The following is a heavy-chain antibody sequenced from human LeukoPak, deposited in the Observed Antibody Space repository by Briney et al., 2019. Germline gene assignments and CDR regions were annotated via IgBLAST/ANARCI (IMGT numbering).Heavy chain of an antibody. J-gene: IGHJ5*02. D-gene: IGHD6-13*01. CDR1: GVSFSDYY. Sequence: KPSETLSLTCAVYGVSFSDYYWSWIRQPPGKGLEWIGEINHTGTTNYNPSLKSRVTISVDTSKNQFSLKLKSVTAADTAVYYCARKEGRQLANTRRWFDPWGQGTLVTVSS. CDR2: INHTGTT. CDR3: ARKEGRQLANTRRWFDP. V-gene: IGHV4-34*01.